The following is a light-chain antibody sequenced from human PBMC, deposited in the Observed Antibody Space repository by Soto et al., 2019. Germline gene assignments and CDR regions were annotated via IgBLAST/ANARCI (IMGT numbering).Light chain of an antibody. Sequence: DILFTQSPGTLYLSPGERATLPCRASQSLRSTSLAWYQPKPAQATRLLMYGASNRANGIPDKFSGGGSGTDFTLTISRLEPEDFAAYDXXXXXGSPPITFGQGTRLEIK. CDR3: XXXXGSPPIT. CDR2: GAS. J-gene: IGKJ5*01. CDR1: QSLRSTS. V-gene: IGKV3-20*01.